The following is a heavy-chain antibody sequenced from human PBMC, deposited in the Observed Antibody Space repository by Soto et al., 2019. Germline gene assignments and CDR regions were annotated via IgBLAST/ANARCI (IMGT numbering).Heavy chain of an antibody. CDR2: ISGSGGST. J-gene: IGHJ4*02. V-gene: IGHV3-23*01. Sequence: EVQLLESGGGLVQPGGSLRLSCAASGFTFSSYAMSWVRQAPGKGLEWVSAISGSGGSTYYADSVKGRFTISRDNSKNSLYLQMNSLRVEDTALYYCSKNLAWGGDDLWGQGTLVTVSS. CDR1: GFTFSSYA. CDR3: SKNLAWGGDDL. D-gene: IGHD3-16*01.